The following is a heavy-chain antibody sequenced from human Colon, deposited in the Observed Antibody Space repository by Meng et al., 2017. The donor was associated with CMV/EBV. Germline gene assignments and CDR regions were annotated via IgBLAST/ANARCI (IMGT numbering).Heavy chain of an antibody. V-gene: IGHV1-2*02. CDR2: MDPTTGRT. J-gene: IGHJ1*01. D-gene: IGHD3-16*01. CDR1: GYSFTGYY. CDR3: ASHSSYVWGSHH. Sequence: VQLVQSGAEVRMPGAQVKVSCKASGYSFTGYYIHWVRQAPGQGLEWMGWMDPTTGRTDYAQKFQGTVTMTRDTSISTAYLELSRLTSDDTAVYYCASHSSYVWGSHHWGQGTLVTVSS.